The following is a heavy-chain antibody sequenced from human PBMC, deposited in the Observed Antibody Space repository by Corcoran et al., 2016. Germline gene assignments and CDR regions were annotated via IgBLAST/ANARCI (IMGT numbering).Heavy chain of an antibody. CDR2: IWYDGSNK. CDR3: ARVSDVVAAAIGPGAFVI. J-gene: IGHJ3*02. CDR1: GFTFSSYG. Sequence: QVQLVESGGGVVQPGRSLRLSCAASGFTFSSYGMHWVRQAPGKGLEWVAVIWYDGSNKYYADSVKGRFTISRDNSKNTLYLKMNSLRAEDTAVYYCARVSDVVAAAIGPGAFVIWGQGTMVTVSS. V-gene: IGHV3-33*01. D-gene: IGHD2-15*01.